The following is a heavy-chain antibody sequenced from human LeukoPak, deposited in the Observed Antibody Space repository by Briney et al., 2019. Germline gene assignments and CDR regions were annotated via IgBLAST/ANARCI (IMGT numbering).Heavy chain of an antibody. D-gene: IGHD1-26*01. CDR1: GYTFTSYY. V-gene: IGHV1-46*01. CDR2: INPSGGST. Sequence: ASVKVSCKASGYTFTSYYMHWVRQAPGQGLEWMGIINPSGGSTSYAQKFQGRVTMTRDMSTSTVYMELSSLRSEDTAVYYCARDYSRGSFYAEDAFDIWGQGTMVTVSS. J-gene: IGHJ3*02. CDR3: ARDYSRGSFYAEDAFDI.